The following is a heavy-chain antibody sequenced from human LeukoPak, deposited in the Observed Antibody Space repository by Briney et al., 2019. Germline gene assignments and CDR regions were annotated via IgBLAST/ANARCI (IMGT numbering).Heavy chain of an antibody. CDR3: ARDDIAAAGNIDY. V-gene: IGHV3-66*02. CDR2: IYSGGST. D-gene: IGHD6-13*01. Sequence: GGSLRLSCAASGFTVSNNYMSWVRQAPGEGLEWVSVIYSGGSTYYADSVKGRFTISRDNSKNTLYLQMNSLRAEDTAVYYCARDDIAAAGNIDYWGQGTLVTVSS. J-gene: IGHJ4*02. CDR1: GFTVSNNY.